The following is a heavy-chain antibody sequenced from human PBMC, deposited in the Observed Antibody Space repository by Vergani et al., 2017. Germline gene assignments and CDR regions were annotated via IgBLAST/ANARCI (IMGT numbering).Heavy chain of an antibody. CDR1: GGSISSSSYY. Sequence: QLQLQESGPGLVKPSETLSLTCTVSGGSISSSSYYWGWIRQPPGKGLEWIGSIYYSGSTYYNPSLKSRVTISVDTSKNQFSLKLSAVTAADTAVYYCARVSVASNGFDPWGQGTLGTVAS. J-gene: IGHJ5*02. D-gene: IGHD3-3*02. V-gene: IGHV4-39*07. CDR3: ARVSVASNGFDP. CDR2: IYYSGST.